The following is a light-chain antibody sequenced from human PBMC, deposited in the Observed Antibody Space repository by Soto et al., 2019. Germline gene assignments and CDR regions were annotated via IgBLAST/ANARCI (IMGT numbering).Light chain of an antibody. CDR1: QHINNW. CDR3: QQYDSFWT. CDR2: DAS. Sequence: DIQMTQSPSTLSTSVGDRVTITCRASQHINNWVAWYQQRSGEAPRLLIYDASTLESGVPSRFSGSGSGTEFTLTISQLRPDDFATYYGQQYDSFWTFGHGTKVEMK. J-gene: IGKJ1*01. V-gene: IGKV1-5*01.